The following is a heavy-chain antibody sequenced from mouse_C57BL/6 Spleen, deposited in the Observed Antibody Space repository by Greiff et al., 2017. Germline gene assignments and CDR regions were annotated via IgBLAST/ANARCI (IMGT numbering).Heavy chain of an antibody. V-gene: IGHV1-26*01. CDR2: INPNNGGT. D-gene: IGHD2-3*01. CDR3: ARRRDGYSFDY. J-gene: IGHJ2*01. Sequence: EVQLQQSGPELVKPGASVKISCKASGYTFTDYYMNWVKQSHGKSLEWIGDINPNNGGTSYNQKFKGKATLTVDKSSSTAYMELRSLTSEDSAVYYCARRRDGYSFDYWGQGTTLTVS. CDR1: GYTFTDYY.